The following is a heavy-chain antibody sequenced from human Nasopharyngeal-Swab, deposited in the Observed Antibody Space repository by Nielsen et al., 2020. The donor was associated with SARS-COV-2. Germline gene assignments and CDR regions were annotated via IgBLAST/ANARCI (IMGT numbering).Heavy chain of an antibody. CDR1: GFTFGSYS. V-gene: IGHV3-21*01. D-gene: IGHD2-8*01. Sequence: GESLKISCAASGFTFGSYSMNWVRQAPGKGLEWVSSISSSSSYIYYADSVKGRFTISGDNAKNSLYLQMNSLRAEDTAVYYCARMVYPYTGIDYWGQGTLVTVSS. J-gene: IGHJ4*02. CDR2: ISSSSSYI. CDR3: ARMVYPYTGIDY.